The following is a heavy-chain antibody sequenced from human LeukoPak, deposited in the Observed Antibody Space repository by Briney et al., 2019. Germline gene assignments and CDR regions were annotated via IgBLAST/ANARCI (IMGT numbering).Heavy chain of an antibody. CDR3: ARDWLPYCSSTSCVDNWFDP. V-gene: IGHV3-33*01. CDR1: GFTFSSYG. J-gene: IGHJ5*02. CDR2: IWYDGSNK. D-gene: IGHD2-2*01. Sequence: GGSLRLSCAASGFTFSSYGMHWVRQAPGKGLEWVAVIWYDGSNKYYADSVKGRFTISRDNSKNTLYLQMNSLRAEDTVVYYCARDWLPYCSSTSCVDNWFDPWGQGTLVTVSS.